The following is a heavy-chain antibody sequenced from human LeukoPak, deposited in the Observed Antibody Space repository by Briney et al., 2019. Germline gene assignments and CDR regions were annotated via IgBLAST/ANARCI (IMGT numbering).Heavy chain of an antibody. CDR2: IYYSGST. D-gene: IGHD6-13*01. V-gene: IGHV4-59*01. CDR1: GGSISSYY. J-gene: IGHJ3*02. CDR3: ARDGAADRAFDI. Sequence: SETLSLTCTVSGGSISSYYWSWIRQPPGKGLEWIGYIYYSGSTNYNPSLKSRVTISVDTSKNQFSLKLSSVTAADTAVYYCARDGAADRAFDIWGQGTMVTVSS.